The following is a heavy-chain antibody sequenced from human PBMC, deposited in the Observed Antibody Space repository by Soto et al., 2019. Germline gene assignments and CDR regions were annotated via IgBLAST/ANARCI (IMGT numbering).Heavy chain of an antibody. D-gene: IGHD3-10*01. CDR2: ISGSGIDI. CDR3: AREGDGYFGSGSASFPNFDY. CDR1: GFAFYYYN. Sequence: PGGSLILSCAASGFAFYYYNMNWVRQAPGRGLEWVSSISGSGIDIHFTDSVKGRFTVSRDDSKNTLYLQMNSLRPDDTAVCYCAREGDGYFGSGSASFPNFDYWGQGTRVTVSS. V-gene: IGHV3-21*01. J-gene: IGHJ4*02.